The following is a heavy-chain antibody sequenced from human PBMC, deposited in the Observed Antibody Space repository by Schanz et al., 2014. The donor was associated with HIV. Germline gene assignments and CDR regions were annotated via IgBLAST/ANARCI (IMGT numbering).Heavy chain of an antibody. Sequence: QVQLVQSGAEVKKPGSSVKVSCKASGGTFSSSAISWVRQAPGQGLEWMGGIIPISGTANYAQKFHGRVSMTADPSTNTAYMEMRGLRFEDTAVYYCASGRRSGIGWRMDVWGQGTTVSVSS. CDR2: IIPISGTA. CDR3: ASGRRSGIGWRMDV. J-gene: IGHJ6*02. V-gene: IGHV1-69*01. D-gene: IGHD6-19*01. CDR1: GGTFSSSA.